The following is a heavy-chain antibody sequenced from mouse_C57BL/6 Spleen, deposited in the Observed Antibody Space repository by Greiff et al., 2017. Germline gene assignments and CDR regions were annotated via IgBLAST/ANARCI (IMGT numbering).Heavy chain of an antibody. CDR1: GYTFTSYW. Sequence: QVQLQQPGAELVMPGASVKLSCKASGYTFTSYWMHWVKQRPGQGLEWIGEIDPSDSYTNYNQKFKGKSTMTVDKSSSTAYMQLSSLTSEDSAVYYCARHYFDYWGQGTTLTVSS. V-gene: IGHV1-69*01. CDR2: IDPSDSYT. J-gene: IGHJ2*01. CDR3: ARHYFDY.